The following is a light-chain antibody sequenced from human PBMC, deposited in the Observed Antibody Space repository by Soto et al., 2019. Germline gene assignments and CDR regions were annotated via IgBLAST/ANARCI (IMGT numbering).Light chain of an antibody. J-gene: IGLJ2*01. CDR1: SANIGAAYN. CDR3: CSSPGSYTSVV. CDR2: GNN. Sequence: QLVLTQPPSVSGAPGQRVTISCTGSSANIGAAYNVDWYQQLPGTAPKLLIYGNNNRPSGVPARFSGSKSGTSASLAIAGLQAEDEGDYYCCSSPGSYTSVVFGGGTKLTVL. V-gene: IGLV1-40*01.